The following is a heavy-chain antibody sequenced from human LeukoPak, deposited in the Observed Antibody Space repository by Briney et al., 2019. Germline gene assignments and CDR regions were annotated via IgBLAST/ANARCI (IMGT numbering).Heavy chain of an antibody. J-gene: IGHJ4*02. CDR2: MNPNSGNT. D-gene: IGHD3-10*01. Sequence: ATVKVSCTASGYTFTSYDINWVRQATGHGLEWMGWMNPNSGNTGYAQKFQGRVTMTRNTSISTAYMELSSLRSEDTAVYYCARGFSGSGSPITYWGQGTLVTVSS. CDR1: GYTFTSYD. CDR3: ARGFSGSGSPITY. V-gene: IGHV1-8*01.